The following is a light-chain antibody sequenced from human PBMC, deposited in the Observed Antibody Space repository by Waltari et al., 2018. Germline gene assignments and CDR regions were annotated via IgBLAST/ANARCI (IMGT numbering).Light chain of an antibody. CDR1: QGISSW. J-gene: IGKJ3*01. CDR2: GAS. Sequence: DIQMTQSPSSVSASVGDRVTITCRASQGISSWLVGYQQKPGKAPKLLIYGASSLQSGVPSRFNGSGSGTDFTLTISSLQPEDFATYYCQQANSFPPFTFGPGTKVDIK. V-gene: IGKV1-12*01. CDR3: QQANSFPPFT.